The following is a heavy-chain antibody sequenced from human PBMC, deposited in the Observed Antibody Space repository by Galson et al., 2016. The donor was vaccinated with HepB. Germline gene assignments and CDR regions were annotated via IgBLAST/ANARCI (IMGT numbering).Heavy chain of an antibody. CDR1: GGSVSSANYY. CDR3: ATSTRHYGDYHY. Sequence: TLSLTCPVSGGSVSSANYYWAWIRQSLGKGLDWIGSAYYSGTTYYIPSLRSRITISIDTSKNQFSLRLTSVTAADTAFYYCATSTRHYGDYHYWGQGILVNVSS. CDR2: AYYSGTT. V-gene: IGHV4-39*07. D-gene: IGHD4-17*01. J-gene: IGHJ4*02.